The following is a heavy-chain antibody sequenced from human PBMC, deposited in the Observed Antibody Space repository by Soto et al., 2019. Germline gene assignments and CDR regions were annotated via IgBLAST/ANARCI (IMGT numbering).Heavy chain of an antibody. V-gene: IGHV1-18*04. Sequence: WASVKVSCKASGYTFTSYGISWVRQAPGQGLEWMGWISAYNGNTNYAQKLQGRVTMTTDTSTSTAYMELRSLRSDDTAVYYCAREWDCSSTSCYGSGYGMDVWGQGTTVTVSS. CDR3: AREWDCSSTSCYGSGYGMDV. CDR2: ISAYNGNT. D-gene: IGHD2-2*01. J-gene: IGHJ6*02. CDR1: GYTFTSYG.